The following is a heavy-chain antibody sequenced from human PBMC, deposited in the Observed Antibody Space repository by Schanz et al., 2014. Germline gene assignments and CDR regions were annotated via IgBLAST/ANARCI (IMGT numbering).Heavy chain of an antibody. D-gene: IGHD2-15*01. CDR3: AKGMGYCSGGTCYDYYYYGLDV. CDR2: ISGSGGST. V-gene: IGHV3-23*01. Sequence: EVQLLDSGGGLVQPGGSLRLSCAASGFTFSTYAMSWVRQAPGKGLEWVSAISGSGGSTYYADSVKGRFTISRDNSKNTLYLQMNSLRADDTAVFYCAKGMGYCSGGTCYDYYYYGLDVWGQGTTVIVSS. J-gene: IGHJ6*02. CDR1: GFTFSTYA.